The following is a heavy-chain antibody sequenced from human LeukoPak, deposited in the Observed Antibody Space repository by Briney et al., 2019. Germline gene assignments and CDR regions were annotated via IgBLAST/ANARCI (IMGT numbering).Heavy chain of an antibody. D-gene: IGHD5-18*01. CDR2: IYYSGST. J-gene: IGHJ1*01. Sequence: PSETLSLTCTVSGGSISSSSYYWGWIRQPPGKGLEWIGSIYYSGSTYYNPSLKSRVTISVDTSKNQFSLKLSSVTAADTAVYYCARLVGYSYGGAEYFQHWGQGTLVTVSS. V-gene: IGHV4-39*01. CDR1: GGSISSSSYY. CDR3: ARLVGYSYGGAEYFQH.